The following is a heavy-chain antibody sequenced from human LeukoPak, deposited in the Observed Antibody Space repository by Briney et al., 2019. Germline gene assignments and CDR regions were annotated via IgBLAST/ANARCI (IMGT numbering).Heavy chain of an antibody. CDR3: ATLLWFGELLSNWFDP. CDR1: GFTFSNYG. D-gene: IGHD3-10*01. Sequence: GGSLRLSCAASGFTFSNYGMHWFRQAPGKGLEWVTFIRYDGSYKYYADSVKGRFTISRDNSKNTLYLQMNSLRAEDTAVYYCATLLWFGELLSNWFDPWGQGTLVTVSS. CDR2: IRYDGSYK. V-gene: IGHV3-30*02. J-gene: IGHJ5*02.